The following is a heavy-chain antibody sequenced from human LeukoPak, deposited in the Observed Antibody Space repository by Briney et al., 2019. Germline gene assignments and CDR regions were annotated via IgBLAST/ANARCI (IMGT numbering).Heavy chain of an antibody. D-gene: IGHD3-3*01. V-gene: IGHV4-4*07. J-gene: IGHJ6*02. CDR2: IYTSGST. CDR3: AGGTIFGVVTYYYGMDV. Sequence: SETLSLTCTVSGGSISSYYWSWIRQPAGKGLEWIGRIYTSGSTNYNPSLKSRVTMSVDTSKNQFSLKLSSVTAADTAVYYCAGGTIFGVVTYYYGMDVWGQGTTVTVSS. CDR1: GGSISSYY.